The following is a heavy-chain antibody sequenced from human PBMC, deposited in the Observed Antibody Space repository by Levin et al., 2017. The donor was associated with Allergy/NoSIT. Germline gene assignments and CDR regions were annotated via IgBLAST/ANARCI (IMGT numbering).Heavy chain of an antibody. CDR3: AKGFVVVVAATNYFDY. J-gene: IGHJ4*02. V-gene: IGHV3-23*01. D-gene: IGHD2-15*01. CDR2: ISGSGGST. Sequence: PGGSLRPSCAASGFTFSSYAMSWVRQAPGKGLEWVSAISGSGGSTYYADSVKGRFTISRDNSKNTLYLQMNSLRAEDTAVYYCAKGFVVVVAATNYFDYWGQGTLVTVSS. CDR1: GFTFSSYA.